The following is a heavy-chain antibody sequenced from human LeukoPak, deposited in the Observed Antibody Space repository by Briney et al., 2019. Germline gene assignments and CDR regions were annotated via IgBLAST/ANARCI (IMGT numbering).Heavy chain of an antibody. CDR1: GGSISSSGYY. V-gene: IGHV4-39*02. Sequence: SETLSLTCTVSGGSISSSGYYWGWIRQPPGKGLEWIGSMYYSGSTYYNPSLKSRVTISVDTSKNHFSLKLSSVTAADTAVYFCARAYRSSWYANWFDPWGQGTLVTVSS. D-gene: IGHD6-13*01. CDR3: ARAYRSSWYANWFDP. J-gene: IGHJ5*02. CDR2: MYYSGST.